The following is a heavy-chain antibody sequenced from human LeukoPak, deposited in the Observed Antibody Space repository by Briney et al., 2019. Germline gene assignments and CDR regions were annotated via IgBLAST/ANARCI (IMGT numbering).Heavy chain of an antibody. V-gene: IGHV4-39*07. CDR2: IYYSGST. J-gene: IGHJ5*02. D-gene: IGHD3-10*01. CDR1: GGSISSSSYY. Sequence: SETLSLTCTVSGGSISSSSYYWGWIRQPPGKGLEWIGSIYYSGSTYYNPSLKSRVIMSVDTSKNQFSLKLSSVTAADTAVYYCARWFGELTWFDPWGQGTLVIVSS. CDR3: ARWFGELTWFDP.